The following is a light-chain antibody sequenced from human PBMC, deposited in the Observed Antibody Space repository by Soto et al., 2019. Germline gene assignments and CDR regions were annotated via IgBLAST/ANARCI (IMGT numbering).Light chain of an antibody. J-gene: IGKJ1*01. CDR3: QQYGSSPRT. CDR2: GAS. CDR1: QSVSSSY. Sequence: EIVFPQCRGTLSFSPGKRATLSCRASQSVSSSYLAWYQQKPGQAPRLLIYGASSRATGIPDRFSGSGSGTDFTLTISRLEPEDFAVYYCQQYGSSPRTFGQGTKVDIK. V-gene: IGKV3-20*01.